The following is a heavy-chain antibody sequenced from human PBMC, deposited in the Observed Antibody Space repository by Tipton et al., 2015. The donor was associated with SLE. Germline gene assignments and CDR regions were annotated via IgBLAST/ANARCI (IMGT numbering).Heavy chain of an antibody. CDR3: ARHLGAHNWNY. V-gene: IGHV4-59*05. J-gene: IGHJ4*02. D-gene: IGHD1-20*01. Sequence: TLSLTCSVSGGSTTRFYWSWIRQSPGKGLDWIGSVYYTGTTFYNPSLESRVTVSLDTSRNRFSLRLRSVTAADTAMYFCARHLGAHNWNYWGQGTLVTVSS. CDR1: GGSTTRFY. CDR2: VYYTGTT.